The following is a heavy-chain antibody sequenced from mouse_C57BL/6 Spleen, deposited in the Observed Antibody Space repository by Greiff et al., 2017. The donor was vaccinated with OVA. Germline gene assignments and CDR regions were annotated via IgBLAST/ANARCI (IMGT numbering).Heavy chain of an antibody. D-gene: IGHD2-5*01. CDR3: ARGDSNYWYFDV. V-gene: IGHV1-82*01. Sequence: QVQLKESGPELVKPGASVKISCKASGYAFSSSWMNWVKQRPGKGLEWIGRLYPGDGDTNYNGKFKGKATLTADKSSSTAYMQLSSLTSEDSAVYFCARGDSNYWYFDVWGTGTTVTVSS. CDR2: LYPGDGDT. CDR1: GYAFSSSW. J-gene: IGHJ1*03.